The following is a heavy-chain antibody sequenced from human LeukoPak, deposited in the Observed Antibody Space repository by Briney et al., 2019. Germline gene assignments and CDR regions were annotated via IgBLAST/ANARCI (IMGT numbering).Heavy chain of an antibody. Sequence: SETLSLTCGVSSGSISNTNWWSWVRPPPGQGLEWIGEISLTGLTHYNPSLESRVTVSLDKSKNQLSLNLTSVTAADTAVYYCSRENGAFSPFGYWGQGTLVTVLS. D-gene: IGHD2-8*01. CDR3: SRENGAFSPFGY. V-gene: IGHV4-4*02. J-gene: IGHJ4*02. CDR1: SGSISNTNW. CDR2: ISLTGLT.